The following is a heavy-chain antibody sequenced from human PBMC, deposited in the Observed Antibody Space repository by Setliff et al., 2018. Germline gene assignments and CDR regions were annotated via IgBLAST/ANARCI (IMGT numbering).Heavy chain of an antibody. CDR2: ISAYNGNT. Sequence: VASVKVSCKASGYTFTSYGISWVRQAPGQGLEWMGWISAYNGNTNYAQKLQGRVTMTMDTSTGTAYMELRSLRSDDTAVYICAYDSSGYYPGYRGQGTLVTVS. V-gene: IGHV1-18*01. CDR1: GYTFTSYG. J-gene: IGHJ4*02. D-gene: IGHD3-22*01. CDR3: AYDSSGYYPGY.